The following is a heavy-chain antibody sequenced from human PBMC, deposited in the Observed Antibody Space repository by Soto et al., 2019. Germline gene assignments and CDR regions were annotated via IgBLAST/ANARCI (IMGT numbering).Heavy chain of an antibody. CDR1: GFTFSSYA. Sequence: QVQLVESGGGVVQPGRSLRLSCAASGFTFSSYAMHWVRQAPGKGLEWVAVTSYDGSDRFYVDSVKGRFTISRDNYKNTLYLQMNSLGGDDTAVYYCARAAVPKSFPNDAVDIWGQGTMVTVSS. J-gene: IGHJ3*02. V-gene: IGHV3-30-3*01. CDR3: ARAAVPKSFPNDAVDI. D-gene: IGHD2-21*02. CDR2: TSYDGSDR.